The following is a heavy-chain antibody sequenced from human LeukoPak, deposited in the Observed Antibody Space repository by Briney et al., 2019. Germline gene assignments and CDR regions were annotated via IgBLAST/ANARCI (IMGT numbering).Heavy chain of an antibody. V-gene: IGHV4-39*07. D-gene: IGHD3-10*01. CDR2: IYYSGST. CDR1: GGSISSSSYY. J-gene: IGHJ5*02. Sequence: PSETLSLTCTVSGGSISSSSYYWGWIRQPPGKGLEWIGSIYYSGSTYYNPSLKSRVTISVDTSKNQFSLKLSSVTAADTAVYYCARVGSPGSYYPNWFDPWGQGTLVTVSS. CDR3: ARVGSPGSYYPNWFDP.